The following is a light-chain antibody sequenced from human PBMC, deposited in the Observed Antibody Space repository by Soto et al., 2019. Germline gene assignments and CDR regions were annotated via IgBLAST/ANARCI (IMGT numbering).Light chain of an antibody. CDR2: AAS. V-gene: IGKV1-39*01. CDR3: QQSYSAPVT. J-gene: IGKJ2*01. CDR1: QSISSY. Sequence: DIQMTQSSSSLSASIGDRVTITCRASQSISSYLNWFQQKPGEAPKLLIQAASSLQSGVPSRFSGSGSGTDFTLTINSLQPEDFAVYYCQQSYSAPVTFGQGTKL.